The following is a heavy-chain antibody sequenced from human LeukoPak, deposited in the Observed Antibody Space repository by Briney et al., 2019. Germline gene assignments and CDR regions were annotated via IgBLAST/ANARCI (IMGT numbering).Heavy chain of an antibody. CDR3: ARVIYYDYVWGSYSYFDY. Sequence: ASVKVSCKASGYTSTSYGISWVRQAPGQGLEWMEWISAYNGNTNYAQKLQGRVTMTTDTSTSTAYMELRSLRSDDRAVYYCARVIYYDYVWGSYSYFDYWGQGTLVTVSS. CDR1: GYTSTSYG. J-gene: IGHJ4*02. D-gene: IGHD3-16*01. CDR2: ISAYNGNT. V-gene: IGHV1-18*01.